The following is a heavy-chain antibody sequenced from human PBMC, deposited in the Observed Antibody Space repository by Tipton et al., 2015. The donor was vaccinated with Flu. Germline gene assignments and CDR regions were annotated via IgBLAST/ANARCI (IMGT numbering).Heavy chain of an antibody. CDR3: ARGSTDGDYVFY. D-gene: IGHD4-17*01. V-gene: IGHV3-66*01. CDR1: GFTVSNYY. Sequence: SLRLSCTASGFTVSNYYMSWVRQAPGKGLDWVSVIYSGGSTYYADSVKDRFTISRDNSKNTLYLQMNGLRAEDTAVYYCARGSTDGDYVFYWGQGTLVTVSS. CDR2: IYSGGST. J-gene: IGHJ4*02.